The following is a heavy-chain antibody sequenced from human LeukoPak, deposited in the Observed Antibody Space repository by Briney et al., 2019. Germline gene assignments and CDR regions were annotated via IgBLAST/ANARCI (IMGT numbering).Heavy chain of an antibody. Sequence: GASVKVSCKASGYTFTSYAMHWVRQAPGQRLEWMGWINAGNGNTKYSQKFQGRVTITRDTSASTAYMELSSLRSEDTAVYYCARVGIAARPRFDYWGQGTLVTVSS. J-gene: IGHJ4*02. V-gene: IGHV1-3*01. D-gene: IGHD6-6*01. CDR3: ARVGIAARPRFDY. CDR2: INAGNGNT. CDR1: GYTFTSYA.